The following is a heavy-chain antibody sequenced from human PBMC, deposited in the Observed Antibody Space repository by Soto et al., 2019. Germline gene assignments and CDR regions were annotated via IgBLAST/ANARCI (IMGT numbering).Heavy chain of an antibody. CDR1: GGSISSGGYS. J-gene: IGHJ5*02. V-gene: IGHV4-30-2*01. CDR3: ARGRGSGSPDTCFDP. D-gene: IGHD3-10*01. Sequence: PSETLSLTCTVSGGSISSGGYSWSWIRQPPGKGLEWIGYIYHSGSTYYNPSLKSRVTISVDRSKNQFSLKLSSVTAADTAVYYLARGRGSGSPDTCFDPWGQETLVTVSS. CDR2: IYHSGST.